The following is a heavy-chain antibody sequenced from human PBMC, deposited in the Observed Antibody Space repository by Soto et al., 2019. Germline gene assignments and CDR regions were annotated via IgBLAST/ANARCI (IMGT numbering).Heavy chain of an antibody. Sequence: PGGSLRLSCTASGFTFGDYAMSWFRQAPGKGLEWVGFIRSKAYGGTTEYAASVKGRFTISRDDSKSIAYLQMNSLKTEDTAVYYCTRVEDIVVVVAATSSFDYWGQGTLVTVSS. CDR3: TRVEDIVVVVAATSSFDY. V-gene: IGHV3-49*03. CDR2: IRSKAYGGTT. J-gene: IGHJ4*02. D-gene: IGHD2-15*01. CDR1: GFTFGDYA.